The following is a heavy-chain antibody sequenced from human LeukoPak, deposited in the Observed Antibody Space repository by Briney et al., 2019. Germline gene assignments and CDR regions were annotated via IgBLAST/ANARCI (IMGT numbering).Heavy chain of an antibody. CDR3: ASHSCPAGSCYFDG. J-gene: IGHJ4*02. CDR2: IYSAGDS. V-gene: IGHV3-23*03. CDR1: GISLSNYG. Sequence: GGSLRLSCVVSGISLSNYGMTWVRQAPGKGLEWVSVIYSAGDSYYGDAVKGRFIISKDNSKNTVYLQMNRLRPEDTAVYYCASHSCPAGSCYFDGWGQGTLVTVSS. D-gene: IGHD2-15*01.